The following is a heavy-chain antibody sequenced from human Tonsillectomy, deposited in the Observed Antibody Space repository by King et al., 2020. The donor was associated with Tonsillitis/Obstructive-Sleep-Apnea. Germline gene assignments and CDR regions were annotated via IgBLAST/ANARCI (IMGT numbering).Heavy chain of an antibody. D-gene: IGHD3-3*01. CDR1: GFTFSSYE. CDR2: ISSSGSTI. J-gene: IGHJ6*02. Sequence: VQLVESGGGLVQPGGSLRLSCAASGFTFSSYEMNWVRQAPGKGLEWVSYISSSGSTIYYADSVKGRFTISRDNAKNSLYLQMNSLRAEDTAVYYCARDERGEEWFMGGYYYYGMDVWGQGTTVTVSS. CDR3: ARDERGEEWFMGGYYYYGMDV. V-gene: IGHV3-48*03.